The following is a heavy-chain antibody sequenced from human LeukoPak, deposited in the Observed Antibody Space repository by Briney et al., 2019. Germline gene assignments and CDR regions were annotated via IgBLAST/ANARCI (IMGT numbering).Heavy chain of an antibody. CDR1: GFTFRSHA. J-gene: IGHJ4*02. D-gene: IGHD3-16*01. V-gene: IGHV3-23*01. CDR2: IYENGGTT. CDR3: AKGSYGGRPYYFDY. Sequence: PGGSLRLSCVGSGFTFRSHAMSWVRQAPEKGLEFVSGIYENGGTTYYADSVRGRLTISRDNSKNTVYLQMDSLRAEDSAIYYCAKGSYGGRPYYFDYWGQGALVTVSS.